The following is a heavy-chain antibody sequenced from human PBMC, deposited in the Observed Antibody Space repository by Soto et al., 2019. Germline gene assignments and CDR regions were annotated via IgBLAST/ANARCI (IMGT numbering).Heavy chain of an antibody. V-gene: IGHV3-33*01. D-gene: IGHD3-22*01. CDR3: ARDNSDSGGYYYFDY. Sequence: LRLSCAASGFSFSTYGMHWVRQAPGKGLECVAVIWFDGSNKQYADSVKGRFTISRDNSKNTLYLQMNSLIVEDTAVYYCARDNSDSGGYYYFDYWGQGTLVTVSS. J-gene: IGHJ4*02. CDR1: GFSFSTYG. CDR2: IWFDGSNK.